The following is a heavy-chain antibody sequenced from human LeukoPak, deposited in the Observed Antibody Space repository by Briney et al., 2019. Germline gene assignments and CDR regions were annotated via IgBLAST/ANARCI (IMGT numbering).Heavy chain of an antibody. CDR1: GGSISSYY. CDR3: AREGSVSTMLDY. V-gene: IGHV4-59*01. D-gene: IGHD4/OR15-4a*01. J-gene: IGHJ4*02. CDR2: IYYSGST. Sequence: PETLSLTCTVSGGSISSYYWSWIRQPPGKGLEWIGYIYYSGSTNYNPSLKSRVTISVDTSKNQFSLKLSSVTAADTAVYYCAREGSVSTMLDYWGQGTLVTVSS.